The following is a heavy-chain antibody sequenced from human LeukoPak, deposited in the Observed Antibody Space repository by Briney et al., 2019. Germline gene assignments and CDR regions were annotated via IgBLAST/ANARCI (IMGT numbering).Heavy chain of an antibody. CDR3: ARIHESNWSDP. CDR1: GFTFSDHY. CDR2: ITTGGRNM. Sequence: GGSLRLSCAASGFTFSDHYMSWIRQAPGKGLEWVSYITTGGRNMYYADSVKGRFTISGDNAKNSLYLQMNSLRAEDTAVYYCARIHESNWSDPWGQGTLVTVSS. D-gene: IGHD5-18*01. V-gene: IGHV3-11*01. J-gene: IGHJ5*02.